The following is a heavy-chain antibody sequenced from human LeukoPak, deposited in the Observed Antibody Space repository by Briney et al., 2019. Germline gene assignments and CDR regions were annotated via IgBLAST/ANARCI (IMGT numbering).Heavy chain of an antibody. D-gene: IGHD6-19*01. CDR1: GFTFGDYL. V-gene: IGHV3-49*03. CDR2: ISGVTT. Sequence: GGSLRLSCTASGFTFGDYLMSWFRQAPGNGLEWIGFISGVTTEYAASVKGRFTISRDDPTSIAYLQMNSLTTEDTAVYYCSRGSGWLSVYWGQGTVVTVSS. CDR3: SRGSGWLSVY. J-gene: IGHJ4*02.